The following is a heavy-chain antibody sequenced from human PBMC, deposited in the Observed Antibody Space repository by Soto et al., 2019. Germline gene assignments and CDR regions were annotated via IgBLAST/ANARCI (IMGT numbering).Heavy chain of an antibody. CDR2: ISYDGSNK. V-gene: IGHV3-30-3*01. CDR3: AGGRDYGDYGYYYYGMDV. J-gene: IGHJ6*02. D-gene: IGHD4-17*01. CDR1: GFTFSSYA. Sequence: GGSLRLSCAASGFTFSSYAMHWVRQAPGKGLEWVAVISYDGSNKYYADSVKGRFTISRDNSKNTLYLQMDSLRAEDTAVYYCAGGRDYGDYGYYYYGMDVWGQGTTVTVSS.